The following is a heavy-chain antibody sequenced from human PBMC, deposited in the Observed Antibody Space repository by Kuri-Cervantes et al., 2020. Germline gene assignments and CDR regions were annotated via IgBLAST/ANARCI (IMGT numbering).Heavy chain of an antibody. D-gene: IGHD1-26*01. V-gene: IGHV1-2*02. Sequence: ASVKVSCKASGYTFTGYYMHWVRQAPGQGLEWMGWINPNSGGTNYAQKFQGRVTMTRDTSISTAHMELSRLRSDDTAVYYCARAPPVGATRVDYWGQGTLVTVSS. CDR2: INPNSGGT. CDR1: GYTFTGYY. J-gene: IGHJ4*02. CDR3: ARAPPVGATRVDY.